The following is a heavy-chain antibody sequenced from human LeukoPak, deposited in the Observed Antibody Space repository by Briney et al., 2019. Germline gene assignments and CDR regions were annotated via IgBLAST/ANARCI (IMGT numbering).Heavy chain of an antibody. CDR1: GGSISGNTYY. V-gene: IGHV4-39*01. CDR3: ARHGDHYYYMDV. D-gene: IGHD3-3*01. Sequence: PSETLSLTCTVSGGSISGNTYYWGWIRQPPGKGLEWIGTTSYSGSTYYNPSLKSRVTISVDTSKNQFSLRLSSVTAADTALYYCARHGDHYYYMDVWGKGTTVTVSS. J-gene: IGHJ6*03. CDR2: TSYSGST.